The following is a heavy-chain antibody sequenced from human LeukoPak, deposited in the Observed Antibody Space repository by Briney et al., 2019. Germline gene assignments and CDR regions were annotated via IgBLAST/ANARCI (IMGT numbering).Heavy chain of an antibody. Sequence: ASVKVSCKASGYTFTCYYMHWVRQAPGQGLEWMGWINPNSGGTNYSQKFQGRVTMTRDTSISTAYMELSRLRSDDTAVYYCASIGPYYYDSSGSLDAFDIWGQGTMVTVSS. J-gene: IGHJ3*02. V-gene: IGHV1-2*02. CDR1: GYTFTCYY. CDR2: INPNSGGT. D-gene: IGHD3-22*01. CDR3: ASIGPYYYDSSGSLDAFDI.